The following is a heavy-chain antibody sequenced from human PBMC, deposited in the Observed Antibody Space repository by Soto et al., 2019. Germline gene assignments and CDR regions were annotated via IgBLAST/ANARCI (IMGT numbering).Heavy chain of an antibody. Sequence: QVQLQESGPGLVKPSQTLSLTCTVSGGSISRSGYYWTWIRQHPGKGLEWIGYIYYSGTTYYNPSLQSRVAISLDTSENQFSLKLTSVTAADTAVYYCARDYGGKYYFDFWGQGTLVTVSS. CDR2: IYYSGTT. CDR1: GGSISRSGYY. J-gene: IGHJ4*02. CDR3: ARDYGGKYYFDF. D-gene: IGHD4-17*01. V-gene: IGHV4-31*03.